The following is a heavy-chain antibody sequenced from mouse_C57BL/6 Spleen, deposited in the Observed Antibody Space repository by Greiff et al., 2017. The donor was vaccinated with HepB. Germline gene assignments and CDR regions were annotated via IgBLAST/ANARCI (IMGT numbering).Heavy chain of an antibody. CDR2: INYDGSST. CDR1: GFTFSDYY. V-gene: IGHV5-16*01. J-gene: IGHJ1*03. Sequence: EVKLVESEGGLVQPGSSMKLSCTASGFTFSDYYMAWVRQVPEKGLEWVANINYDGSSTYYLDSLKSRFIISRDNAKNILYLQMSSLKSEDTATYYCARDRLPMYFDVWGTGTTVTVSS. CDR3: ARDRLPMYFDV.